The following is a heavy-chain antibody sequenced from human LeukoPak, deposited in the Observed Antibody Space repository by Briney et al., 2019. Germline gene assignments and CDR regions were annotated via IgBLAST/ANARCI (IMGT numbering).Heavy chain of an antibody. Sequence: GESLQISCKGSGYSFSNYWIGWVRQMPGKGLGWMGIIDPRDSDTRYSPSFEGQVTISADKSISTAYLQWSSLKASDSAMFYCAKMSRDGYTLDYWGQGTLVTVSS. J-gene: IGHJ4*02. CDR2: IDPRDSDT. CDR3: AKMSRDGYTLDY. CDR1: GYSFSNYW. D-gene: IGHD5-24*01. V-gene: IGHV5-51*01.